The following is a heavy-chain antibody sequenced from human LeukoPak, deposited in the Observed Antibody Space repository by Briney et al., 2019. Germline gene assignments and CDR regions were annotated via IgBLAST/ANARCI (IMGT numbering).Heavy chain of an antibody. V-gene: IGHV4-34*01. CDR3: ARVQYYDFWSGYYTGYFQH. CDR1: GGSFSGYY. D-gene: IGHD3-3*01. J-gene: IGHJ1*01. Sequence: SETLSLTCAVYGGSFSGYYWSWIRQPPGKGLEWIGEINHSGSTNYNPSLKSRVTISVDTSKNQFSLKLSSVTAADTAVYYCARVQYYDFWSGYYTGYFQHWGQGTLVTVSS. CDR2: INHSGST.